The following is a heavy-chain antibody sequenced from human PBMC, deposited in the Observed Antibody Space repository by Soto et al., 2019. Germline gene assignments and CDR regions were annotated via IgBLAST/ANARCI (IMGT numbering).Heavy chain of an antibody. D-gene: IGHD2-15*01. Sequence: EVQLVESGGGLVQPGGSLRLSCAASGFTFSSYWMHWVRQAPGKGLVWVTRISSDGSTISYADSVKGRFTISRDNAKNTVYLQMISLRVVDTAVYYCVRTSLVLASATRDDDWGQGTLVTVSS. CDR2: ISSDGSTI. CDR1: GFTFSSYW. J-gene: IGHJ4*02. CDR3: VRTSLVLASATRDDD. V-gene: IGHV3-74*01.